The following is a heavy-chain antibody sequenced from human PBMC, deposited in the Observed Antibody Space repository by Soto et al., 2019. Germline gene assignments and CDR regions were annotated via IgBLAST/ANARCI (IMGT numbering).Heavy chain of an antibody. Sequence: EVQLLESGGGLVQPGGSLRLSCAASGFTFTNYAMSWVRQTPGKGLEWVSTIRGNGGSTYNADSVKGRFTISRGNSKNTLYLQMNSLRAEDTAVYYCAKERAARGIDYWGQGSLVTVSS. CDR3: AKERAARGIDY. D-gene: IGHD6-6*01. J-gene: IGHJ4*02. V-gene: IGHV3-23*01. CDR1: GFTFTNYA. CDR2: IRGNGGST.